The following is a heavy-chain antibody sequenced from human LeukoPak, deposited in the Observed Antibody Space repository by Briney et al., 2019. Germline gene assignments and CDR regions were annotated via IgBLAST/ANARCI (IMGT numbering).Heavy chain of an antibody. Sequence: PGRSLRLSCAASGLTFRSYGMHWVRQAPGKGLEWMAVISYDGSNKYYADSVKGRFSISRDNSKNTLYLQMNRLRTDDTAVYYCAKDRGGYFDYWGQGTLVTVSS. V-gene: IGHV3-30*18. CDR3: AKDRGGYFDY. CDR1: GLTFRSYG. J-gene: IGHJ4*02. CDR2: ISYDGSNK. D-gene: IGHD3-10*01.